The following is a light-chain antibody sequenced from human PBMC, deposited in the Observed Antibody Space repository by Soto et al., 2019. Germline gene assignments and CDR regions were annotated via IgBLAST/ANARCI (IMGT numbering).Light chain of an antibody. Sequence: EIVLTQSPGTLSLSPGERATLSCRASQSVSSSYLAWYQQKPGQAPRLLIYGASSRATGIPDRFSGSGSRTDFTLSISRLEPEDCAVYYCQQYGSSGFTFGRGTKVDI. J-gene: IGKJ3*01. CDR3: QQYGSSGFT. V-gene: IGKV3-20*01. CDR2: GAS. CDR1: QSVSSSY.